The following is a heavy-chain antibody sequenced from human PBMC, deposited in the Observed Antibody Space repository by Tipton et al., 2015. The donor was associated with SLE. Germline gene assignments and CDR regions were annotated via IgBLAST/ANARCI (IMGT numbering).Heavy chain of an antibody. CDR2: IYYSGST. J-gene: IGHJ6*03. CDR1: GGSISSYY. CDR3: ARGGGIRFLEWDYYYMDV. V-gene: IGHV4-59*01. D-gene: IGHD3-3*01. Sequence: GLVKPSETLSLTCTVSGGSISSYYWSWIRQPPGKGLEWIGYIYYSGSTNYNPSLKSRVTISVDTSKNQFSLKLSSVTAADTAVYYCARGGGIRFLEWDYYYMDVWGKGTTVTVSS.